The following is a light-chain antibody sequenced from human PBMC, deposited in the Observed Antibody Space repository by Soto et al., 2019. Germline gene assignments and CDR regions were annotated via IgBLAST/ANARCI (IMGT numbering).Light chain of an antibody. Sequence: IVLTQSPATLSLSPGGRATLSCRASQSVSSYLAWYQQKPGQAPRLLIYGASSRATGIPDRFSGSGSGTEFTLTISSLQSEDFAVYYCQQYNNWPLTFGQGTRLEIK. CDR3: QQYNNWPLT. CDR2: GAS. J-gene: IGKJ5*01. CDR1: QSVSSY. V-gene: IGKV3D-15*01.